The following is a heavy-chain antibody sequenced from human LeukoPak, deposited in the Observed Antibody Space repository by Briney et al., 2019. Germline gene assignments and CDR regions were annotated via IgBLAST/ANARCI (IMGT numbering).Heavy chain of an antibody. CDR1: GFTFSDYY. V-gene: IGHV3-11*01. CDR2: ISSSGSTI. CDR3: AIESIAAAGTGAFDY. Sequence: PGGSLRLSCAASGFTFSDYYMSWIRQAPGKGLEWVSYISSSGSTIYYADSVKGRFTISRDNAKNSLYLQMNSLRAEDTAVYYCAIESIAAAGTGAFDYWGQGTLVTVSS. J-gene: IGHJ4*02. D-gene: IGHD6-13*01.